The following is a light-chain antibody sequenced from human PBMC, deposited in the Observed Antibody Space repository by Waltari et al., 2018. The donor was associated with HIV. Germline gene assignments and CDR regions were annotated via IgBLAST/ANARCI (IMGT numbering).Light chain of an antibody. CDR1: QAIRSH. CDR3: HQRRDWPPSVS. Sequence: IVLTQSPVTLSLSPGERATLPCRASQAIRSHLAWYQQKPGQAPRTLISCAYNRAAGIPARFSSSGSGTDDTLTITSLEDEDFAVYYCHQRRDWPPSVSFGGGTKVEIK. J-gene: IGKJ4*01. CDR2: CAY. V-gene: IGKV3-11*01.